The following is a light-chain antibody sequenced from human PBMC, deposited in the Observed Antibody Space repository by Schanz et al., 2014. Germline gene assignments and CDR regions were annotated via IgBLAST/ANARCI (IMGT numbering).Light chain of an antibody. CDR1: QSLLQSNGYNY. V-gene: IGKV2-28*01. CDR2: LGS. Sequence: DIVLPQSPLSLPVTPGEPASISCRSSQSLLQSNGYNYVDWYLQKPGQSPQLLIYLGSSRASGVPDRFSGSGSGTDFTLKISRVEAEDVGVYYCMQALPNPGYTFGQGTKLEIK. J-gene: IGKJ2*01. CDR3: MQALPNPGYT.